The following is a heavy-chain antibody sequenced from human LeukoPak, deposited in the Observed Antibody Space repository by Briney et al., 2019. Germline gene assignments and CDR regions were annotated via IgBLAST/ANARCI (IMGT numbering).Heavy chain of an antibody. CDR2: INPSGGST. CDR3: AAIDPVAGTLGY. CDR1: GYTFTSYY. J-gene: IGHJ4*02. V-gene: IGHV1-46*01. Sequence: ASVKVSCKASGYTFTSYYMHWVRQAPGQGLEWMGIINPSGGSTSYAQKFQGRVTMTRDTSTSTVYMELSSLRSEDTAVYYCAAIDPVAGTLGYWGQGTLVTVSS. D-gene: IGHD6-19*01.